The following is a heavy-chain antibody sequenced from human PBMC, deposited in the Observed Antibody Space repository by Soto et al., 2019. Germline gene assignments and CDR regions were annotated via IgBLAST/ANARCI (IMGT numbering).Heavy chain of an antibody. CDR1: GFTFSSHA. CDR3: ARAYCGGDCYSDAFDI. D-gene: IGHD2-21*02. CDR2: ISCNGGNT. J-gene: IGHJ3*02. Sequence: GGSLRLSCAASGFTFSSHAMTWVRQAPGEGLEWVATISCNGGNTYYADSVKGRFTISRDNSKNTLYLQMNSLRAEDTAVYYCARAYCGGDCYSDAFDIWGQGTMVTVS. V-gene: IGHV3-23*01.